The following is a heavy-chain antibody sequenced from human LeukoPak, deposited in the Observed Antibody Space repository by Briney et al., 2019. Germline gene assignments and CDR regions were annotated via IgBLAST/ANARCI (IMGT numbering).Heavy chain of an antibody. CDR2: INSDGSST. V-gene: IGHV3-74*01. D-gene: IGHD3-3*01. Sequence: PGGSLRPSCAASGFTFSSYWMHWVRQAPGKGLVWVSRINSDGSSTSYADSVKGRFTISRDNAKNTLFLQMNSLRADDTAVYYYACALGGQGGHWGQGTLVTVSS. CDR1: GFTFSSYW. J-gene: IGHJ4*02. CDR3: ACALGGQGGH.